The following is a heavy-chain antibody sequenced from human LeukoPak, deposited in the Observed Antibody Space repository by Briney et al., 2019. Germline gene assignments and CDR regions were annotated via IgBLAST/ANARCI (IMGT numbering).Heavy chain of an antibody. D-gene: IGHD6-13*01. CDR1: GFIFSSYA. CDR2: ISGSGGST. V-gene: IGHV3-23*01. Sequence: PGGSLRLSCAASGFIFSSYAMSWVRQAPGKGLEWVSVISGSGGSTYYADSVKGRFTISRDNSKNTLHLQMNSLRAEDTAVYYCAKEGYSSSWPDYYFDYWGQGTLVTVSS. CDR3: AKEGYSSSWPDYYFDY. J-gene: IGHJ4*02.